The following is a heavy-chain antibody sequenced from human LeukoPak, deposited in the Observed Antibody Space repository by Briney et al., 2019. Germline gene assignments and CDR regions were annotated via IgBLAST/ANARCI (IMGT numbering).Heavy chain of an antibody. CDR1: GFTFSSYG. J-gene: IGHJ5*02. D-gene: IGHD3-10*01. Sequence: GGSLRLSCAAPGFTFSSYGMHWVRQAPGKGLEWVAVIWYDGSNKYYADSVKGRFTISRDNSKNTLYLQMNSLRAEDTAVYYCARALYGSGSSLWFDPWGQGTLVTVSS. CDR2: IWYDGSNK. CDR3: ARALYGSGSSLWFDP. V-gene: IGHV3-33*01.